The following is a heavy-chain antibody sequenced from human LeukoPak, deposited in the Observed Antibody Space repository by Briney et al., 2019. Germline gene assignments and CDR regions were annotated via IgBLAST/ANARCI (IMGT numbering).Heavy chain of an antibody. CDR2: SYYGGTY. J-gene: IGHJ4*02. CDR3: ATLGLLRGAGFNLATHFYF. Sequence: PSETLSLTCTVSGGSISSGDYSWSWIRQTPGKCLEWFCYSYYGGTYYYNPSLKSQVAISVDASKNQFSVWLICWTAADTAVYYCATLGLLRGAGFNLATHFYFWGEETLVTAFS. CDR1: GGSISSGDYS. V-gene: IGHV4-30-4*08. D-gene: IGHD1-26*01.